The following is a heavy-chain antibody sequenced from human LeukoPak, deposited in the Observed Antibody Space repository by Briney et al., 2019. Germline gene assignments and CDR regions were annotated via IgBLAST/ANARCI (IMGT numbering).Heavy chain of an antibody. CDR1: GGSISSYY. V-gene: IGHV4-59*08. CDR3: ARHTRVRDGYNLYCFDP. J-gene: IGHJ5*02. D-gene: IGHD5-24*01. Sequence: SETLSLTCTVSGGSISSYYWSWIRQPPGKGLEWIGYIHYSGTTYYNPSLKSRVTISVDTSKNQFSLKLTSVTAADTAVYYCARHTRVRDGYNLYCFDPWGQGTLVTVSS. CDR2: IHYSGTT.